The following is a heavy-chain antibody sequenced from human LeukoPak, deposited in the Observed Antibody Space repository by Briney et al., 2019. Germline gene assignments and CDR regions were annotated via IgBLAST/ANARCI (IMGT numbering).Heavy chain of an antibody. Sequence: GGSLRLSCAASGFTFSSYAMSWVRQAPGKGLEWVSAISGSGGSTYYADSVKGRFTISRDNSKNTLYLQMNSLRAEDTAVYYCAKDQKSGSYFYCVWVFDYWGQGTLVTVSS. V-gene: IGHV3-23*01. CDR3: AKDQKSGSYFYCVWVFDY. J-gene: IGHJ4*02. CDR1: GFTFSSYA. D-gene: IGHD1-26*01. CDR2: ISGSGGST.